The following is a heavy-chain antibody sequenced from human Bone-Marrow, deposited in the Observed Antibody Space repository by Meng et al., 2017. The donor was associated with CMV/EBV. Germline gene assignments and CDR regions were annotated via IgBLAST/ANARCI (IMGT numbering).Heavy chain of an antibody. CDR1: GYTFTSYY. Sequence: GSVKVSCKASGYTFTSYYIHWVRQAPGQGLEWMGWINPNSGGTNYAQKFQGRVTMTSDTSISTAYMELSRLRSDDTAVYYCARDQVGATDYWGQGTLVTVSS. D-gene: IGHD1-26*01. V-gene: IGHV1-2*02. CDR3: ARDQVGATDY. CDR2: INPNSGGT. J-gene: IGHJ4*02.